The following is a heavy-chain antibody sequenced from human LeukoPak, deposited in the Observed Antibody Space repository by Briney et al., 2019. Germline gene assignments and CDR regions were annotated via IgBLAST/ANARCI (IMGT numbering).Heavy chain of an antibody. J-gene: IGHJ3*02. CDR1: GGSISSRTYY. D-gene: IGHD1-26*01. CDR2: IYYTGST. CDR3: AREWATWGAFDI. V-gene: IGHV4-39*07. Sequence: PSETLSLTCTVSGGSISSRTYYWGWIRQPPGKGLEWIGSIYYTGSTFYNPSLKSRVTISVDTSKNQFSMKLSSVTAADAAVYFCAREWATWGAFDIWGQGTMVTVSS.